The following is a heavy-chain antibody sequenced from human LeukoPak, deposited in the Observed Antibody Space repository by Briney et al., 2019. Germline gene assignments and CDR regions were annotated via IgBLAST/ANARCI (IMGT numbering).Heavy chain of an antibody. CDR2: IIPIFGTA. Sequence: WASVKVSCKASGGTFSSYAISWVRQAPGQGLEWMGGIIPIFGTANYAQKFQGRVTITADESTSTAYMELSSLRSEDTAVYYCAREGAIAAAGTHFDYWGQGTLVTVSS. CDR3: AREGAIAAAGTHFDY. J-gene: IGHJ4*02. CDR1: GGTFSSYA. D-gene: IGHD6-13*01. V-gene: IGHV1-69*13.